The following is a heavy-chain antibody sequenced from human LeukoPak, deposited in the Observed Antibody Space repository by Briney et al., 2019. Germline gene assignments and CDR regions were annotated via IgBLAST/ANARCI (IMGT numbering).Heavy chain of an antibody. V-gene: IGHV3-23*01. J-gene: IGHJ5*02. CDR2: ISGSGGST. D-gene: IGHD4-17*01. Sequence: GGSLRLSCAASGFTFSSYAMSWVRQAPGKGLEWVSAISGSGGSTYYADSVKGRFTISRDNSKNTLYLQMNSLRAEDTAVYYCAKVEGATVTTRRYNWFDPWGQGTLVTVSS. CDR1: GFTFSSYA. CDR3: AKVEGATVTTRRYNWFDP.